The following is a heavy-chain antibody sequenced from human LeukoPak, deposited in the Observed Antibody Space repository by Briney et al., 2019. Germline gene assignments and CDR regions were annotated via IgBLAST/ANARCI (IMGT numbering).Heavy chain of an antibody. J-gene: IGHJ4*02. CDR1: GFTFSSYA. Sequence: TGGSLRLSCAASGFTFSSYAMSWVRQAPGKGLEWVSAIAAGGTTYYAESVKGRFIISRDNSKNTLYLQMNSLRAEDTAVYYCARDSSHFDYWGQGTLVTVSS. D-gene: IGHD6-13*01. CDR2: IAAGGTT. CDR3: ARDSSHFDY. V-gene: IGHV3-23*01.